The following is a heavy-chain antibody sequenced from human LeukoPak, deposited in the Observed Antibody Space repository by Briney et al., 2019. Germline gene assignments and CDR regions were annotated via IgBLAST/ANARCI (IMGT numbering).Heavy chain of an antibody. CDR2: ISVSGGST. J-gene: IGHJ4*02. Sequence: AGGSLRLSCAASGFTFSSYAMTWVRQAPGKGLEWVLGISVSGGSTYYADSVKGRFTISRDNSKNTLYLQMNSLRAEDTAVYYCAKELRSDSSAYSYFGYWGQGTLVTVSS. CDR1: GFTFSSYA. D-gene: IGHD3-22*01. V-gene: IGHV3-23*01. CDR3: AKELRSDSSAYSYFGY.